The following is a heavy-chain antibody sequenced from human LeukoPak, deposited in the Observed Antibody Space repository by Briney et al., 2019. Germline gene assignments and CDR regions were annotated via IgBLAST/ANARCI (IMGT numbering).Heavy chain of an antibody. CDR3: ARPGYCSSTSCMGGHHYYYGMDV. V-gene: IGHV3-48*01. J-gene: IGHJ6*02. CDR2: ISSSSSTI. CDR1: GFTFSSYS. Sequence: GGSLRLSCAASGFTFSSYSMNWVRQAPGKGPEWVSYISSSSSTIYYADSVKGRFTISRDNAKNSLYLQMNSLRAEDTAVYYCARPGYCSSTSCMGGHHYYYGMDVWGQGTTVTVSS. D-gene: IGHD2-2*01.